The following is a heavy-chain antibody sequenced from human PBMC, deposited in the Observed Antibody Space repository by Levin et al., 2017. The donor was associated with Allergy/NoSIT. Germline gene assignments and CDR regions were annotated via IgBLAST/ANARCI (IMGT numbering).Heavy chain of an antibody. Sequence: ASVKVSCKASGYTFTGYYMHWVRQAPGQGLEWMGWINPNSGGTNYAQKFQGRVTMTRDTSISTAYMELSRLRSDDTAVYYCARPDQYQLPPYDAFDIWGQGTMVTVSS. CDR1: GYTFTGYY. CDR2: INPNSGGT. CDR3: ARPDQYQLPPYDAFDI. V-gene: IGHV1-2*02. J-gene: IGHJ3*02. D-gene: IGHD2-2*01.